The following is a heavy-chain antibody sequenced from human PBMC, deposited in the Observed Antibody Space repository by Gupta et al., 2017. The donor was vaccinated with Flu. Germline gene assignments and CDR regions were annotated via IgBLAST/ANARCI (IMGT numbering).Heavy chain of an antibody. J-gene: IGHJ6*02. Sequence: AMSWVRQVPGRGLEWVSTLSASGSRTYYADSVKGRFTISRDTSNNTLYLHMNSLRADDTAVYFCAKNRVAGAISYYYGLDVWGRGTAVTVSS. CDR1: A. CDR3: AKNRVAGAISYYYGLDV. D-gene: IGHD1-26*01. CDR2: LSASGSRT. V-gene: IGHV3-23*01.